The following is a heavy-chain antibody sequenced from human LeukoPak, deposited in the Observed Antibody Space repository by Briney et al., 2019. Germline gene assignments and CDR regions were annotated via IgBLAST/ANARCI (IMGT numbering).Heavy chain of an antibody. J-gene: IGHJ4*02. CDR2: ISSSSSYI. D-gene: IGHD3-22*01. CDR1: GFTFSSYS. Sequence: GGSLRLTCAASGFTFSSYSMNWVRQAPGKGLEWVSSISSSSSYIYYADSVKGRFTISRDNAKNSLYLQMNSLRAEDTAVYCCARNYYDSSGYDDYWGQGTLVTVSS. CDR3: ARNYYDSSGYDDY. V-gene: IGHV3-21*01.